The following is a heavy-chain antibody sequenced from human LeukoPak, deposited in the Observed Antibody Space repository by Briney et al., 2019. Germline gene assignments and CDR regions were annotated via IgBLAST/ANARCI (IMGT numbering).Heavy chain of an antibody. V-gene: IGHV5-51*01. Sequence: GESLKISCKGSGYTFSSYWIGWVRQMPGKGLEWMGIIYPGDSETKYSPSFEGQVTISVDKSISTAFLQWSILKASDTAMYYCANTYYYDSIGYDDAFDIWGQGTMVIVSS. D-gene: IGHD3-22*01. CDR2: IYPGDSET. CDR3: ANTYYYDSIGYDDAFDI. CDR1: GYTFSSYW. J-gene: IGHJ3*02.